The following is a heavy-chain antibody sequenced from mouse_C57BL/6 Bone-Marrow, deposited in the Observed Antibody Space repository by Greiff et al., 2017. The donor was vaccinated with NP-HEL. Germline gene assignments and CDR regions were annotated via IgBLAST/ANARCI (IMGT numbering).Heavy chain of an antibody. CDR1: GFTFSSYG. V-gene: IGHV5-6*01. CDR3: ARPDYGSEGFAY. Sequence: EVQLQQSGGDLVKPGGSLKLSCAASGFTFSSYGMSWVRQTPDKRLEWVATISSGGSYTYYPDSVKGRFTISRDNAKNTLYLQMSSLKSEDTAMYYCARPDYGSEGFAYWGQGTLVTVSA. J-gene: IGHJ3*01. CDR2: ISSGGSYT. D-gene: IGHD1-1*01.